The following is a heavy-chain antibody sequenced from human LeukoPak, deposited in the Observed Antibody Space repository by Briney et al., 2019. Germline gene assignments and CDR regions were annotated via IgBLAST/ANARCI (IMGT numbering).Heavy chain of an antibody. CDR3: AKDPYAILTGYRYYFDY. Sequence: PGGSLRLSCAASGFTFRSYAMTWVRQAPGKGLQWVSPISGSGGSTYYADSVKGRFTISRDNSKNTLYLQMNSLRAEDTAVYYCAKDPYAILTGYRYYFDYWGQGTLVTVSS. V-gene: IGHV3-23*01. J-gene: IGHJ4*02. CDR1: GFTFRSYA. CDR2: ISGSGGST. D-gene: IGHD3-9*01.